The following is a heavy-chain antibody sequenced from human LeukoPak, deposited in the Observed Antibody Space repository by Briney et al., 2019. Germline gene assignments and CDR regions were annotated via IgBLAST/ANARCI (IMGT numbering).Heavy chain of an antibody. CDR1: GGSISSSSYY. Sequence: SETLSLTCTVSGGSISSSSYYWSWIRQPPGKGLEWIGEINHSGSTNYNPSLKSRVTMSVDTSKNQFSLKLSSVTAADTAVYYCARVRSKDVWRSYGSYYYYYYMDVWGKGTTVTISS. V-gene: IGHV4-39*07. J-gene: IGHJ6*03. CDR3: ARVRSKDVWRSYGSYYYYYYMDV. D-gene: IGHD3-16*01. CDR2: INHSGST.